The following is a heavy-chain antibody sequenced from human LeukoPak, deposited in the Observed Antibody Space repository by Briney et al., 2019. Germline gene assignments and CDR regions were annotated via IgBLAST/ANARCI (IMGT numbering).Heavy chain of an antibody. CDR3: ATYRQVLLPFES. CDR2: IFPSGGEI. D-gene: IGHD2-8*02. CDR1: GGSFNGYY. J-gene: IGHJ4*02. Sequence: ETLSLTCAVFGGSFNGYYWTWVRQPPGKGLEWVSSIFPSGGEIHYADSVRGRFTISRDNSKSTLSLQMNSLRAEDTAIYYCATYRQVLLPFESWGQGTLVTVSS. V-gene: IGHV3-23*01.